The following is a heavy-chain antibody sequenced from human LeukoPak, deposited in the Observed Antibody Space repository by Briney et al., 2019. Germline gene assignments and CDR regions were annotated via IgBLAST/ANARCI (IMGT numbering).Heavy chain of an antibody. CDR1: GGTFSSYA. J-gene: IGHJ5*02. CDR3: ARPVGSSITTRSWFDP. Sequence: GASVKVSCKASGGTFSSYAISWVRQAPGQGLEWMGGIIPIFGTANYAQKFQGRVTITTDESTSTAYMELSSLRSEDTAVYYCARPVGSSITTRSWFDPWGQGTLVTVSS. CDR2: IIPIFGTA. V-gene: IGHV1-69*05. D-gene: IGHD6-6*01.